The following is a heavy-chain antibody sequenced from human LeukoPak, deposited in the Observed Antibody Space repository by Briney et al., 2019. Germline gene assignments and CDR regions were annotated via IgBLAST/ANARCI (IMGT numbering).Heavy chain of an antibody. CDR1: GASFSGYY. CDR2: INHSRST. D-gene: IGHD6-13*01. J-gene: IGHJ4*02. V-gene: IGHV4-34*01. CDR3: ASMVSSWYRNFDY. Sequence: SETLSLTCAVYGASFSGYYWSWIRQPPGEGLEWIGEINHSRSTNSNPSLNSRVTISVDTSKNQFSLKLSSVTAADTAVYYCASMVSSWYRNFDYWGQGTLVTVSS.